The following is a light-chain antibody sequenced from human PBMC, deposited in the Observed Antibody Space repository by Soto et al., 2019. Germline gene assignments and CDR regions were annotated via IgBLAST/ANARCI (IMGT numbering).Light chain of an antibody. CDR2: GAS. CDR1: QSVSSS. J-gene: IGKJ2*01. Sequence: EIVMTQSPGTLSVSPGERATLSCRASQSVSSSLAWYQQRPGQAPRLLIYGASTRATGVPARFSGSRSGTEFTLTITSLQSEDFAVYYCQLYNNWPPYSVGQGTKLQIK. CDR3: QLYNNWPPYS. V-gene: IGKV3-15*01.